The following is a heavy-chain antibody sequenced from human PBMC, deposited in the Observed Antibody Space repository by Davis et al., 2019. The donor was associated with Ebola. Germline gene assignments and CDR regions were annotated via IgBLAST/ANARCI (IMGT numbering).Heavy chain of an antibody. D-gene: IGHD4-17*01. CDR3: ARDMGDYYNSRGSHPMDV. J-gene: IGHJ6*03. Sequence: SVKVSCKASGYNFNNFPINWVRLAPGQGLEWVGGIIPGLGTGISAQKFQDRVTISADVSSSTTYMELSRLRSEDTAYYYCARDMGDYYNSRGSHPMDVWGAGTTVTVSS. V-gene: IGHV1-69*13. CDR1: GYNFNNFP. CDR2: IIPGLGTG.